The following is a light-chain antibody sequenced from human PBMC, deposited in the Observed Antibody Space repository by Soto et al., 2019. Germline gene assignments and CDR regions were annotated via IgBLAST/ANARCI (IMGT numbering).Light chain of an antibody. J-gene: IGKJ1*01. Sequence: PGERVTLSCRASQSVSSSYLTWYQQKPGQAPRLLIYGASTRATSIPARFSGSGSGTDFTLTISSLQPEDFAVYYCQQYATSQRTFGQGTKVEIK. CDR2: GAS. CDR1: QSVSSSY. CDR3: QQYATSQRT. V-gene: IGKV3D-7*01.